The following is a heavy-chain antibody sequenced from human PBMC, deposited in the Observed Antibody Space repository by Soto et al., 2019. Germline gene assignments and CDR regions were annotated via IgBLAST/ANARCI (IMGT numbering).Heavy chain of an antibody. CDR2: IKQDGSEK. CDR1: GFTFSSYW. V-gene: IGHV3-7*05. J-gene: IGHJ6*02. D-gene: IGHD6-13*01. CDR3: AREVEQQLPGDYYYYYGMDV. Sequence: GGSLRLSCAASGFTFSSYWMSWVRQAPGKGLEWVANIKQDGSEKYYVDSVKGRFTISRDNAKNSLYLQMNSLRAEDTAVYYCAREVEQQLPGDYYYYYGMDVWGQGTTVTVSS.